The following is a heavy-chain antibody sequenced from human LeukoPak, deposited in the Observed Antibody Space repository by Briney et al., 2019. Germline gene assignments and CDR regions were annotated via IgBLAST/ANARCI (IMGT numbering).Heavy chain of an antibody. D-gene: IGHD2-2*01. Sequence: ASVKVSCKASGYTFTSYGISWVRQASGQGLEWMGWISAYNGNTNYAQKLQGRVTMTTDTSTSTAYMELRSLRSDDTAVYYCARAPGYCSSTSCYLFAPYFDYWGQGTLVTVSS. V-gene: IGHV1-18*01. CDR1: GYTFTSYG. CDR3: ARAPGYCSSTSCYLFAPYFDY. J-gene: IGHJ4*02. CDR2: ISAYNGNT.